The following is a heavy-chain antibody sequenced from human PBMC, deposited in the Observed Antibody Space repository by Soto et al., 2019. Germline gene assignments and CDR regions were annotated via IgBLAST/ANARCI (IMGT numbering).Heavy chain of an antibody. CDR2: ITTDSHT. J-gene: IGHJ6*02. CDR1: GFTFSEYY. Sequence: GGSLRLACAASGFTFSEYYMTWIRQAPGKGLEWVSYITTDSHTYYADSVEGRLTISRDSAKNSLYLQMNSLRVEDTAVYYCVRLEAPGYYYGMDVWGQGTTVTVSS. CDR3: VRLEAPGYYYGMDV. V-gene: IGHV3-11*06.